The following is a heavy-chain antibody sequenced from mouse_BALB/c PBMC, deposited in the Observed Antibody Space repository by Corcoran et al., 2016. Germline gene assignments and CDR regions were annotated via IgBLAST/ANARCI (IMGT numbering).Heavy chain of an antibody. CDR3: ARPSYYDYEFAY. CDR1: GFNIKDTY. D-gene: IGHD2-4*01. CDR2: IDPANGNT. J-gene: IGHJ3*01. Sequence: EVQLQQSGAELVKPGASVKLSCTASGFNIKDTYMHWVKQRPEQGLEWIGRIDPANGNTKYDPKFQGKATITADTSSNTAYLQLSSLTSEDTAVYYCARPSYYDYEFAYWGQGTLVTVSA. V-gene: IGHV14-3*02.